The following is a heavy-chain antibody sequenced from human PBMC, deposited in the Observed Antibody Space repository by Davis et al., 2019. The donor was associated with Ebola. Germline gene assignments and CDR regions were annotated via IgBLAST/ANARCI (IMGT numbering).Heavy chain of an antibody. CDR3: ARLRITGTGNYYYGMDV. CDR2: IYPGDSDT. CDR1: GYSFTSYW. D-gene: IGHD1-20*01. V-gene: IGHV5-51*01. J-gene: IGHJ6*02. Sequence: GKSLKISCKGSGYSFTSYWIGWVRQMPGKGLEWMGIIYPGDSDTRYSPSFQGQVTISADKSISTAYLQWSSLKASDTAMYYCARLRITGTGNYYYGMDVWGQGTTVTVSS.